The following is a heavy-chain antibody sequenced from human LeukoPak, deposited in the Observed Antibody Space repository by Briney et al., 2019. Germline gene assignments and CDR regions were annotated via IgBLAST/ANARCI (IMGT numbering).Heavy chain of an antibody. Sequence: GGSLRLSCAASGFTFSDYNMRWLRQAPGKGLEWVSSISHSGSLSYADSVKGRFTISRDNSMNTLFLQMSSLRAEDTAIYYCAKELTERWLIDAFDIWGQGTVVTVSS. CDR1: GFTFSDYN. CDR2: ISHSGSL. J-gene: IGHJ3*02. D-gene: IGHD5-24*01. CDR3: AKELTERWLIDAFDI. V-gene: IGHV3-23*01.